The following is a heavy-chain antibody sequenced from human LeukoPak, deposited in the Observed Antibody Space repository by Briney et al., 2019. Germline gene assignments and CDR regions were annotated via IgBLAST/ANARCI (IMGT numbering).Heavy chain of an antibody. Sequence: SETLSLTCTVSGGSISSFYWSWIRQPPGKELEWIGHIHHSGGTNYNPSPKSRVSMSLDMSKNQFSLKLNSVTAADTAMYYCASGPEGRDYWGQGTLVTVSS. D-gene: IGHD1-14*01. CDR1: GGSISSFY. CDR3: ASGPEGRDY. J-gene: IGHJ4*02. CDR2: IHHSGGT. V-gene: IGHV4-59*13.